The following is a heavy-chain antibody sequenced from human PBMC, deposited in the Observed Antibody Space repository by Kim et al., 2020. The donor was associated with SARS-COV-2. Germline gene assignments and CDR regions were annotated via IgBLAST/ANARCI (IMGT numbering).Heavy chain of an antibody. D-gene: IGHD6-6*01. CDR1: GGSISTYY. Sequence: SETLSLTCTVSGGSISTYYWSWIRQPPGQGLQWIGYIYYTGSTHYNPSLKSRVTISVDTPKNQFSLKLSSVTAADTAVYHCARHYSSSDQAGFDHWGQGTLVTVSS. J-gene: IGHJ4*02. CDR3: ARHYSSSDQAGFDH. CDR2: IYYTGST. V-gene: IGHV4-59*08.